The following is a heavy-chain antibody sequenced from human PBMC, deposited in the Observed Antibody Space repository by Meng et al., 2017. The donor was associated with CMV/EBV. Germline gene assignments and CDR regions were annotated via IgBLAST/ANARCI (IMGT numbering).Heavy chain of an antibody. V-gene: IGHV4-34*01. J-gene: IGHJ6*02. CDR2: INHSGST. Sequence: SQTLSLTCAVYGGSFSGYYRSWIRQPPGKGLEWIGEINHSGSTNYNPSLKSRVTISVDTSKNQFSLKLSSVTAADTAVYYCARGLPSGGIRLFDYYYGMDVWGQGTTVTVSS. CDR1: GGSFSGYY. D-gene: IGHD3-16*01. CDR3: ARGLPSGGIRLFDYYYGMDV.